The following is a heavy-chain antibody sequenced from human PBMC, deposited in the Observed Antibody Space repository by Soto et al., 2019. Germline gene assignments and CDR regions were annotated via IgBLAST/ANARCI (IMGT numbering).Heavy chain of an antibody. J-gene: IGHJ4*02. V-gene: IGHV3-23*01. CDR1: GFTFSSYA. D-gene: IGHD6-13*01. Sequence: PGGSLRLSCAASGFTFSSYAMSWVRQAPGKGLEWVSAISGNGADTSYADSVKGRSTISRDNSKTMLYLRMNSLRADDTGVYYCVKVVRYSSSWYERGVYFDYWGQGTLVTVSS. CDR3: VKVVRYSSSWYERGVYFDY. CDR2: ISGNGADT.